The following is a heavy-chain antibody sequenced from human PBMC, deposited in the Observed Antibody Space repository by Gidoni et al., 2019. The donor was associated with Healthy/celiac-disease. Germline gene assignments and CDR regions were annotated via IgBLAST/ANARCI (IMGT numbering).Heavy chain of an antibody. CDR3: ARAPDGSAMDV. CDR2: IIPIFGTA. J-gene: IGHJ6*04. CDR1: GCTLSSYA. Sequence: QVQLVQSGAEVHKPGSTVKDPCTASGCTLSSYAISWVRQAPGQGLEWMGGIIPIFGTANHAQKFQGRVTITADKSTSTAYMELSSLRSEDTAVYYCARAPDGSAMDVWGKGTTVTVSS. V-gene: IGHV1-69*06. D-gene: IGHD3-10*01.